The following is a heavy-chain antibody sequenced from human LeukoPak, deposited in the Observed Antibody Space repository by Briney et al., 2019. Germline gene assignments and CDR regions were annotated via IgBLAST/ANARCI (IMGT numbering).Heavy chain of an antibody. CDR1: GFTFSSYS. CDR3: ARDPSPTFGGVIGNFDY. Sequence: PGGSLRLSCAASGFTFSSYSMNWVRQAPGKGLEWVANIKQDGSEKYYVDSVKGRFTVSRDNAKNSLYLQMNSLRAEDTAVYYCARDPSPTFGGVIGNFDYWGQGTLVTVSS. CDR2: IKQDGSEK. V-gene: IGHV3-7*01. J-gene: IGHJ4*02. D-gene: IGHD3-16*02.